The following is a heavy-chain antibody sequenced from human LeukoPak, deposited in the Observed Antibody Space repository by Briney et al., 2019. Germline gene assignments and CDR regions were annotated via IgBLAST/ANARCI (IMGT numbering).Heavy chain of an antibody. Sequence: PSETLSLTCTVSGGSISSYYWSWIRQPPGKGLGWIGYIYYSGSTNYNPSLKSRVTISVDTSKNQFSLKLSSVTAADTAVYYCARARTTSYHFWSGYYYYYYMDVWGKGTTVTVSS. V-gene: IGHV4-59*01. CDR2: IYYSGST. J-gene: IGHJ6*03. D-gene: IGHD3-3*01. CDR1: GGSISSYY. CDR3: ARARTTSYHFWSGYYYYYYMDV.